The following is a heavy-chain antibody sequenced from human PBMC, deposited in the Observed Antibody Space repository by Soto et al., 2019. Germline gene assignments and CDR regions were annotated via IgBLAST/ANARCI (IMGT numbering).Heavy chain of an antibody. CDR3: ARSQGSSTSLEIYYYYYYGMDV. Sequence: QVQLVQSGAEVKKPGSSVKVSCKASGGTFGSYAISWVRQAPGQGLEQKGGIIPIPGTANYAQKFQGRVTIAADESTSTAYMELSSLRSEDTAVYYCARSQGSSTSLEIYYYYYYGMDVWGQGTTVTVSS. J-gene: IGHJ6*02. CDR1: GGTFGSYA. V-gene: IGHV1-69*01. D-gene: IGHD2-2*01. CDR2: IIPIPGTA.